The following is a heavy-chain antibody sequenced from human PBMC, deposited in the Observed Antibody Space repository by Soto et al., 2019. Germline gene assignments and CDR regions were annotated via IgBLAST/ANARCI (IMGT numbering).Heavy chain of an antibody. V-gene: IGHV1-18*01. J-gene: IGHJ6*02. CDR2: ISAYNGNT. CDR1: GYTFTSYG. CDR3: ARDGWANDYSNYVSYYYYGMDV. D-gene: IGHD4-4*01. Sequence: QVQLVQSGAEVKKPGASVKVSCKASGYTFTSYGISWVRQAPGQGLEWMGWISAYNGNTNYAQKLQGRVTMTTDTSTSTDYMELRSLRSDDTAVYYCARDGWANDYSNYVSYYYYGMDVWGQGTTVTVSS.